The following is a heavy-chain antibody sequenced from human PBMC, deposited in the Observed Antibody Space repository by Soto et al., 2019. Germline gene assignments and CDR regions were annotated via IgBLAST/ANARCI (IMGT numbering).Heavy chain of an antibody. CDR2: ISSSSSYI. J-gene: IGHJ4*02. V-gene: IGHV3-21*01. Sequence: GGSLRLSCAAPGFTFSSYSMNWVRQAPGKGLEWVSSISSSSSYIYYADSVKGRFTISRDNAKNSLYLQMNSLRAEDTAVYYCARLDYGGNSSFDYWGQGTLVTVSS. CDR1: GFTFSSYS. D-gene: IGHD4-17*01. CDR3: ARLDYGGNSSFDY.